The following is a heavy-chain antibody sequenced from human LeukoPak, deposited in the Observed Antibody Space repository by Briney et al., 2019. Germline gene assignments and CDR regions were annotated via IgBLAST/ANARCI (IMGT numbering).Heavy chain of an antibody. CDR3: ASSTQISKYADY. J-gene: IGHJ4*01. D-gene: IGHD2-2*01. Sequence: GGSLRLSCAASGFTFSSYWMHWVRQAPGKGLVWASRINSDGSITTYADSVRGRFTISRDNAKSTLYLQMNSLRAEDTAVYYCASSTQISKYADYWGQEPWSPSPQ. CDR1: GFTFSSYW. V-gene: IGHV3-74*01. CDR2: INSDGSIT.